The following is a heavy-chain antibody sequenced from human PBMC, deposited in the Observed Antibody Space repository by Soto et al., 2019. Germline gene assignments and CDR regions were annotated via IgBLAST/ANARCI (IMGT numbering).Heavy chain of an antibody. CDR3: AKDGQFRTDGFDV. V-gene: IGHV3-23*01. CDR2: LSRGGGTT. CDR1: GFTFSSHG. Sequence: EAQLLESGGDWAQPGGSLRLSCAASGFTFSSHGMSWVRQVPGKGLEWIAGLSRGGGTTYYADSVKGRFTNSRDNSKNVLDLIMNSLKVKDTALDYCAKDGQFRTDGFDVWGQGTMVTVSS. J-gene: IGHJ3*01. D-gene: IGHD1-1*01.